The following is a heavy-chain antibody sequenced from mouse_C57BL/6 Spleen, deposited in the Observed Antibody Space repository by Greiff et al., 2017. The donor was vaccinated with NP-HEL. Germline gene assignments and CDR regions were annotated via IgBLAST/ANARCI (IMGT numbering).Heavy chain of an antibody. CDR2: IDPSDSET. Sequence: VQLQQSGAELVRPGSSVKLSCKASGYTFTSYWMHWVKQRPIQGLEWIGNIDPSDSETHYNQKFKDKATLTVDKSSSTAYMQLSSLTSEDSAVYYCAIYYYGSSYVGYFDVWGTGTTVTVSS. CDR1: GYTFTSYW. V-gene: IGHV1-52*01. J-gene: IGHJ1*03. D-gene: IGHD1-1*01. CDR3: AIYYYGSSYVGYFDV.